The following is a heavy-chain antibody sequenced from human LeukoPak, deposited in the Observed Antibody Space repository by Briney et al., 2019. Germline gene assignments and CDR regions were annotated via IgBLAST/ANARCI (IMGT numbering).Heavy chain of an antibody. CDR2: IKQDGSEK. J-gene: IGHJ4*02. D-gene: IGHD2-15*01. CDR1: GFTFSSYG. CDR3: ARQGWDIVVVVAANDY. Sequence: KSGGSLRLSCAASGFTFSSYGMHWVRQAPGKGLEWVANIKQDGSEKYYVDSVKGRFTISRDNAKNSLYLQMNSLRAEDTAVYYCARQGWDIVVVVAANDYWGQGTLVTVSS. V-gene: IGHV3-7*01.